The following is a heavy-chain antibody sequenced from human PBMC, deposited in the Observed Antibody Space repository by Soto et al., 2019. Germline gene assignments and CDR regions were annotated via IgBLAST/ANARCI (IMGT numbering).Heavy chain of an antibody. J-gene: IGHJ6*02. CDR2: ISYDGSNK. D-gene: IGHD7-27*01. Sequence: PGGSLRLSCAASGFTFSSYGMHWVRQAPGKGLEWVAVISYDGSNKYYADSVKGRFTISRDNSKNTLYLQMNSLRAEDTAVYYCAKYSLGSYYYYYGMDVWGQGTKVTVSS. CDR3: AKYSLGSYYYYYGMDV. V-gene: IGHV3-30*18. CDR1: GFTFSSYG.